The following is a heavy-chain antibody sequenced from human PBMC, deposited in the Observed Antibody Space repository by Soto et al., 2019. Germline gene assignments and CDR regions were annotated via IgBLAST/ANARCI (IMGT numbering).Heavy chain of an antibody. J-gene: IGHJ6*02. CDR3: ARNPAAYRGYYSYGRDV. Sequence: ASVKVSCKASGYTFISFALHWVRQAPGQRLEWMGWINVANGNTKYSQRFQGRLSITRDTPASTAYMELSGLTSEDTAVYYCARNPAAYRGYYSYGRDVWGLGTTDTFSS. CDR2: INVANGNT. D-gene: IGHD2-2*01. CDR1: GYTFISFA. V-gene: IGHV1-3*01.